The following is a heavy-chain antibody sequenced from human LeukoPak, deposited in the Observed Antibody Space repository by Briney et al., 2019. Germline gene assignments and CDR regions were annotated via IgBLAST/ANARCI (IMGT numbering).Heavy chain of an antibody. CDR3: TREGPPVHYTGYYDY. J-gene: IGHJ4*02. D-gene: IGHD3-9*01. V-gene: IGHV4-59*01. CDR1: GGSISGYY. Sequence: SETLSLTCTVSGGSISGYYWSWLRQPPGKGLEWIGYIYYSGTTNYNPSLKSRVTVSVDTSKNQVSLKLTSVTAADSAVYYCTREGPPVHYTGYYDYWGQGTLVTVSS. CDR2: IYYSGTT.